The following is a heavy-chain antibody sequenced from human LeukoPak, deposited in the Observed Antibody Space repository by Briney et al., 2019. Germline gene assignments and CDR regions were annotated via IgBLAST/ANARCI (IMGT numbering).Heavy chain of an antibody. Sequence: ASVKVSCKASGYTFTSYDINWVRQATGQGLEWMGWMNPNSGDTGYAQKFQGRVTITRNTSISTAYMELSSLRSEDTAVYYCARGKMGDFWSGYPYYFDYWGQGTLVTVSS. J-gene: IGHJ4*02. CDR2: MNPNSGDT. V-gene: IGHV1-8*03. CDR1: GYTFTSYD. D-gene: IGHD3-3*01. CDR3: ARGKMGDFWSGYPYYFDY.